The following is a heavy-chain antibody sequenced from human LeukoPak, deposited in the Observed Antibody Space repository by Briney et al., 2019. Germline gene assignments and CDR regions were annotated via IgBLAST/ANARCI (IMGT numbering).Heavy chain of an antibody. CDR2: IYHSGST. CDR1: GGSISSYY. CDR3: ARDILMAAPGTCSVSYYGMDV. D-gene: IGHD6-13*01. V-gene: IGHV4-59*13. J-gene: IGHJ6*02. Sequence: SETLSLTCAVSGGSISSYYWSWIRQPPGKGLEWIGYIYHSGSTHYNPSLKSRVTISVDTSKNQFSLKLSSVTAADTAVYYCARDILMAAPGTCSVSYYGMDVWGQGTTVTVSS.